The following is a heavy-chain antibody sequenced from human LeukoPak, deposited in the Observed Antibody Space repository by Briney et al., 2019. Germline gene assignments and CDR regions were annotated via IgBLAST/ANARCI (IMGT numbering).Heavy chain of an antibody. Sequence: SVKVSCKASGGTFSSYAISWVRQAPGQGLEWMGRIIPILGIANYAQKFQGRVTITADKSTSTAYMELSSLRSEDTAVYYCARSNGDYVAQGDEYFDYWGQGTLVTVSS. CDR3: ARSNGDYVAQGDEYFDY. J-gene: IGHJ4*02. CDR1: GGTFSSYA. D-gene: IGHD4-17*01. CDR2: IIPILGIA. V-gene: IGHV1-69*04.